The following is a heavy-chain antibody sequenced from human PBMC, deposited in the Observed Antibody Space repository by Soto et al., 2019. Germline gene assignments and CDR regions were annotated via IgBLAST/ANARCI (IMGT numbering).Heavy chain of an antibody. J-gene: IGHJ4*02. Sequence: LGESLKISCKGSGYSFTSYWIGWVRQMPGKGLEWMGIIYPGDSDTRYSPSFQGQVTISADKSISTAYLQWSSLKASDTAMYYCARQPLNYYDSSGNYFDYWGQGTLVTVSS. V-gene: IGHV5-51*01. CDR3: ARQPLNYYDSSGNYFDY. CDR1: GYSFTSYW. D-gene: IGHD3-22*01. CDR2: IYPGDSDT.